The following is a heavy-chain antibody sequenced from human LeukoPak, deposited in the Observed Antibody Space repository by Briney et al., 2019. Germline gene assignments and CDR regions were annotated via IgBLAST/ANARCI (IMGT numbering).Heavy chain of an antibody. Sequence: ASVKVSCKASGYTFTSYYMHWVRQAPGQGLEWMGIINPSGGSTSYAQKFQSRVTMTRDTSTSTVYMELSSLRSEDTAVYYCARAGWFGELLGYFFDYWGQGTLVTVSS. V-gene: IGHV1-46*01. CDR2: INPSGGST. D-gene: IGHD3-10*01. CDR1: GYTFTSYY. J-gene: IGHJ4*02. CDR3: ARAGWFGELLGYFFDY.